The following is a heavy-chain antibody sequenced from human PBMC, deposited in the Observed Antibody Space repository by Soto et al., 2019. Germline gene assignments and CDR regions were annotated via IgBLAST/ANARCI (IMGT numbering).Heavy chain of an antibody. CDR1: GDSLSSNSAA. V-gene: IGHV6-1*01. CDR2: TYYRSKWYT. D-gene: IGHD6-13*01. CDR3: ARGRSWPRGDWFDP. Sequence: PSQTLSLTCAISGDSLSSNSAAWNWVRQSPSRGLEWLGRTYYRSKWYTDYALSLRGRITINPDTSKNQFSLQLNSVTPEDTAVYYCARGRSWPRGDWFDPWGQGTLVTVSS. J-gene: IGHJ5*02.